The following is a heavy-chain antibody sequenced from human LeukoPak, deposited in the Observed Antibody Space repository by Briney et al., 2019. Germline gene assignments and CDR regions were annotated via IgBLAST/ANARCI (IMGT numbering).Heavy chain of an antibody. CDR2: IYPGDSDT. Sequence: GESLKISCKGSGYSFTNYWIGWVRQMPGKGLEWMGIIYPGDSDTRYSPSFQGQVTISADKSISTAYLQWSSLKASDTAMYYCASPDYYDSSGYSPGAGYWGQGTLVTVSS. V-gene: IGHV5-51*01. D-gene: IGHD3-22*01. J-gene: IGHJ4*02. CDR1: GYSFTNYW. CDR3: ASPDYYDSSGYSPGAGY.